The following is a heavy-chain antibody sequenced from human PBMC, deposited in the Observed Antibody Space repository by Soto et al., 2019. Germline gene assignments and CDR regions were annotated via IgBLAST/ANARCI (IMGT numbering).Heavy chain of an antibody. J-gene: IGHJ4*02. CDR3: VKGRGANCRDPTCYMFDS. CDR1: GFTFSSYG. CDR2: ISNDGSYD. D-gene: IGHD2-2*01. Sequence: VQLAESGGGVVQPGRSLRLSCVASGFTFSSYGMTWVRQAPGKGLEWVAVISNDGSYDFYADSVKGSFTISRDNSKNTLLLQMNRLKPEDTALYFCVKGRGANCRDPTCYMFDSWGQGERVTVS. V-gene: IGHV3-30*18.